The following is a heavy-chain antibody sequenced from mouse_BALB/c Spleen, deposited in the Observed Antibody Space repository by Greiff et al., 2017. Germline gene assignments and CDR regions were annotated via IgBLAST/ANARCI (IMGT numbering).Heavy chain of an antibody. V-gene: IGHV5-4*02. D-gene: IGHD2-3*01. CDR3: ARDGDGYYRYFDV. CDR1: GFTFSDYY. CDR2: ISDGGSYT. Sequence: EVQGVESGGGLVKPGGSLKLSCAASGFTFSDYYMYWVRQTPEKRLEWVATISDGGSYTYYPDSVKGRFTISRDNAKNNLYLQMSSLKSEDTAMYYCARDGDGYYRYFDVWGAGTTVTVSS. J-gene: IGHJ1*01.